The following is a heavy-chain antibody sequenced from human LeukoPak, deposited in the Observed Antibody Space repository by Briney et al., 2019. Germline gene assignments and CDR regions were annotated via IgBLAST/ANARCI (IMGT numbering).Heavy chain of an antibody. D-gene: IGHD3-10*01. J-gene: IGHJ4*02. CDR1: GFTFSDYT. Sequence: GRSLRLSCVASGFTFSDYTMHWVRQAPGKGLEWVTLISFDYESNKYYADSVRGRFTISRDNSQNTLYLQMNRLRAEDTAVYYCARERTGYYGSGSYIDYWGQGTLVTVSS. V-gene: IGHV3-30-3*01. CDR3: ARERTGYYGSGSYIDY. CDR2: ISFDYESNK.